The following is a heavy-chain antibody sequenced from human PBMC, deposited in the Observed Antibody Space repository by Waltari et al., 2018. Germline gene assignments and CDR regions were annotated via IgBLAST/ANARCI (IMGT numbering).Heavy chain of an antibody. CDR2: ISYDGSNK. CDR1: GFTFSSYG. Sequence: QVQLVESGGGVVQPGRSLRLSCAASGFTFSSYGMHWVRQAPGKGLGWVAVISYDGSNKYYADSVKGRFTISRDNSKNTLYLQMNSLRAEDTAVYYCAKDLWGYSIMDVWGKGTTVTVSS. J-gene: IGHJ6*03. D-gene: IGHD3-16*01. V-gene: IGHV3-30*18. CDR3: AKDLWGYSIMDV.